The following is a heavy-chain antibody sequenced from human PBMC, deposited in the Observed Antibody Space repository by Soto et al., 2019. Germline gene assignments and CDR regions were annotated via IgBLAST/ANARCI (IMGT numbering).Heavy chain of an antibody. J-gene: IGHJ6*02. D-gene: IGHD3-10*01. CDR2: ISGSGGST. Sequence: EVQLLESGGGLVQPGGSLRLSCAASGFTFSSYTMSWVRQAPGKGLEWVSAISGSGGSTYYADSVKGRFTISRDNSKNTLYLQMNSLRAEDTAVYYCAKDRGYYYGMDVWGQGTTVTVSS. CDR1: GFTFSSYT. CDR3: AKDRGYYYGMDV. V-gene: IGHV3-23*01.